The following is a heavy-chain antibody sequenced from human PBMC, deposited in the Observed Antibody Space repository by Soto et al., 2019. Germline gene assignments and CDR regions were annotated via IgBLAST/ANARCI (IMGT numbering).Heavy chain of an antibody. V-gene: IGHV4-61*01. CDR2: IYYSGST. Sequence: SETLSLTCTVSGGSVSSGSYYWSWIRQPPGKGLEWIGYIYYSGSTNYNPSLKSRVTISVDTSKNQFSLKLSSVTAADTAVYYCARVGYDFWSCYQFDYWGQGTLVTVS. D-gene: IGHD3-3*01. CDR1: GGSVSSGSYY. J-gene: IGHJ4*02. CDR3: ARVGYDFWSCYQFDY.